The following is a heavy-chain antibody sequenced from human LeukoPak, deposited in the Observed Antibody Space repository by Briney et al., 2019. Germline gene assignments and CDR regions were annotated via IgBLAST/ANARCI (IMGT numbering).Heavy chain of an antibody. D-gene: IGHD2-15*01. CDR3: AKDDAPGEDIVVVVAANGVGY. V-gene: IGHV3-15*01. CDR1: GFTFSSYA. J-gene: IGHJ4*02. Sequence: GGSLRLSCAASGFTFSSYAMSWVRQAPGKGLEWVGRIKSKTDGGTTDYAAPVKGRFTISRDDSKNTLYLQMNSLRAEDTAVYYCAKDDAPGEDIVVVVAANGVGYWGQGTLVTVSS. CDR2: IKSKTDGGTT.